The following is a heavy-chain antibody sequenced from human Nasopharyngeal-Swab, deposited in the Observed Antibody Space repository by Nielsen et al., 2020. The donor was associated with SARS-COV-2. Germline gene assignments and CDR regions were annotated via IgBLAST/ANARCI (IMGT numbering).Heavy chain of an antibody. Sequence: GGSLRLSCAASGFTFSSYAMHWVRQAPGKGLEWVAVISYDGSNKYCADSVKGRFTISRDNSKNTLYLQMNSLRAEDTAVYYCARDPRGLWDSYGMDVWGQGTTVTVFS. CDR2: ISYDGSNK. CDR1: GFTFSSYA. V-gene: IGHV3-30*04. D-gene: IGHD1-26*01. CDR3: ARDPRGLWDSYGMDV. J-gene: IGHJ6*02.